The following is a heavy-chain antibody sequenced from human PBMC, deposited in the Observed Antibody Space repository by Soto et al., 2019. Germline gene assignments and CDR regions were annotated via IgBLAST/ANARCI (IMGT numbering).Heavy chain of an antibody. V-gene: IGHV1-2*02. CDR3: ARERYQVISDGMDV. J-gene: IGHJ6*02. CDR2: INPETGGT. CDR1: GYTFTGYY. D-gene: IGHD2-2*01. Sequence: ASVKVSFKASGYTFTGYYVHWLREAPGQGLEWMGWINPETGGTSYAQKFQGRVTLSRDTSINTAYLELSRLRFDDAAVYFCARERYQVISDGMDVWGQGTTVTVPS.